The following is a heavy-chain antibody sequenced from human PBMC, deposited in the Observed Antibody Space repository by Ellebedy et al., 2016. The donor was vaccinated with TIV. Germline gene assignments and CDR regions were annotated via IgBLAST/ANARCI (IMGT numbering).Heavy chain of an antibody. CDR3: ARGYSSGWYYYYYMDV. V-gene: IGHV3-33*01. J-gene: IGHJ6*03. Sequence: GESLKISXAASGFTFSSYGMHWVRQAPGKGLEWVAVIWYDGSNKYYADSVKGRFTISRDNSKNTLYLQMNSLRAEDTAVYYCARGYSSGWYYYYYMDVWGKGTTVTVSS. CDR1: GFTFSSYG. CDR2: IWYDGSNK. D-gene: IGHD6-19*01.